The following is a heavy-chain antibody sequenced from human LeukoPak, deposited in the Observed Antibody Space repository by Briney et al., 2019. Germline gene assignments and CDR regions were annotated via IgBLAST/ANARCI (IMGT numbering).Heavy chain of an antibody. Sequence: SETLSLTCTVPGGSITIYYWSSIREPVGKGLWCIARIYTSGSTNYNPSLKSRVTMSVDTSKNQFSLKLSSVTAADTAVYYCARDTLRDSNLDDAFDIWGQGTMVTVSS. D-gene: IGHD4-11*01. CDR2: IYTSGST. J-gene: IGHJ3*02. CDR3: ARDTLRDSNLDDAFDI. CDR1: GGSITIYY. V-gene: IGHV4-4*07.